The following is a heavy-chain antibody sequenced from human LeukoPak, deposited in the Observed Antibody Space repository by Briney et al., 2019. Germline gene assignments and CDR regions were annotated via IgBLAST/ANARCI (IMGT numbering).Heavy chain of an antibody. D-gene: IGHD4-17*01. J-gene: IGHJ4*02. V-gene: IGHV3-30*03. CDR2: ISYDGSNK. CDR3: ATGPIDYGDYKQFDY. CDR1: GFIFSNYG. Sequence: SLRLSCAASGFIFSNYGMHWVRQAPGKGLEWVAVISYDGSNKYYADSVKGRFTISRDNSKNTLYLQMNSLRAEDTAVYYCATGPIDYGDYKQFDYWGQGTLVTVSS.